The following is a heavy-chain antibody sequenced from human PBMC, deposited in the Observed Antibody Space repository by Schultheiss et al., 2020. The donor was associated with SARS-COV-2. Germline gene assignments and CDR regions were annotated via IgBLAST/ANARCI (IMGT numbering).Heavy chain of an antibody. CDR1: GYTFTSYD. Sequence: GESLKISCKASGYTFTSYDINWVRQATGQGLEWMGWMNPNSGNTGYAQKFQGRVTMTRNTSISTAYMELSSLRSEDTAVYYCARVGPIDWFDPWGQGTLVTVSS. CDR2: MNPNSGNT. D-gene: IGHD1-26*01. V-gene: IGHV1-8*01. CDR3: ARVGPIDWFDP. J-gene: IGHJ5*02.